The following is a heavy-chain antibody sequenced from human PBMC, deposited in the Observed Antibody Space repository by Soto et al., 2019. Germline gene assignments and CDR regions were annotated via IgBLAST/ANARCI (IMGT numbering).Heavy chain of an antibody. Sequence: GGSLRLSCAASGFTFSSYAMHWVRQDPGKGLEWVAVISYDGSNKYYADSVKGRFTISRDNSKNTLYLQMNSLRAEDTAVYYCARGPGWNGENYYGSGSYYNVPYYYGMDVWGQGTTVTVSS. CDR1: GFTFSSYA. V-gene: IGHV3-30-3*01. D-gene: IGHD3-10*01. J-gene: IGHJ6*02. CDR2: ISYDGSNK. CDR3: ARGPGWNGENYYGSGSYYNVPYYYGMDV.